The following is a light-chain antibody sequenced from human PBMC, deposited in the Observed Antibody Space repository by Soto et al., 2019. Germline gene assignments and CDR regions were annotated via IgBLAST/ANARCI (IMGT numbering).Light chain of an antibody. CDR3: SSYTSSSTCL. CDR2: DVS. V-gene: IGLV2-14*01. J-gene: IGLJ3*02. CDR1: SSDVGGYNY. Sequence: QSVLTQPASVSGSPGQSITISCTGTSSDVGGYNYVSWYQQHPGKAPKLMIYDVSNRPSGVSNRFSGSKSGNTASLTISGRQAEDEADYYCSSYTSSSTCLFGGGTKLTVL.